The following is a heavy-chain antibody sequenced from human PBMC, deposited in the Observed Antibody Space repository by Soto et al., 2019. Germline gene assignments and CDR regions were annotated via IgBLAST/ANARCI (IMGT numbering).Heavy chain of an antibody. CDR2: IKTDGSET. Sequence: GGSLRLSCAASGFTFSSFWMSWVRQAPGKGLEWVANIKTDGSETHYVDSVKGRFTISRDNPKTSLFLQMNSLRVEDTAVYFCTSDRYPRFYHGSGSYPYYWGQGTPVTAPQ. CDR3: TSDRYPRFYHGSGSYPYY. CDR1: GFTFSSFW. D-gene: IGHD3-10*01. V-gene: IGHV3-7*03. J-gene: IGHJ4*02.